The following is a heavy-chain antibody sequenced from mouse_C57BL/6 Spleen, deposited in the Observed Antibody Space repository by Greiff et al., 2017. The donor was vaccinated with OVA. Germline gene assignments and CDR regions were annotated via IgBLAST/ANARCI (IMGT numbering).Heavy chain of an antibody. Sequence: EVQLQQSGPELVKPGASVKISCKASGYTFTDYYMNWVKQSHGKSLEWIGDINPNNGGTSYNQKFKGKATLTVDKSSSTAYMELRSLTSEDSAVYYCARKEDYYGSSYYLAYWGQGTLVTVSA. CDR1: GYTFTDYY. D-gene: IGHD1-1*01. J-gene: IGHJ3*01. V-gene: IGHV1-26*01. CDR2: INPNNGGT. CDR3: ARKEDYYGSSYYLAY.